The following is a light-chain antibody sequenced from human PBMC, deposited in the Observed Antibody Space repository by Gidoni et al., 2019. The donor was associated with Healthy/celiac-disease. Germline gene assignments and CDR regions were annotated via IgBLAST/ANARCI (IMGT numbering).Light chain of an antibody. J-gene: IGKJ4*01. CDR3: QHYDSSPIT. CDR1: QSISSIF. V-gene: IGKV3-20*01. Sequence: ELIWTQSPGTLSLSPGERATLSCRASQSISSIFLAWYQQKPGQAHRLLLYGVSSRATGIPDRFSGSGSGTDFTLTISRLEPEDFAVYYCQHYDSSPITFGGRTKLEIK. CDR2: GVS.